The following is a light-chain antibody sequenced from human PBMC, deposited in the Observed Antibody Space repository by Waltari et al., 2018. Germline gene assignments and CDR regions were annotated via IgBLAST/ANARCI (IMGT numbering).Light chain of an antibody. CDR3: QQYYTTPLT. CDR1: QSVLYTSDNDNY. CDR2: WAS. J-gene: IGKJ1*01. V-gene: IGKV4-1*01. Sequence: DIVMTQSPASLAVSLGERATINCRSSQSVLYTSDNDNYLAWYQQKPGQPPRLLVYWASTRASGVPDRFSGSGSGTDFTLTISSLQAADVAVYYCQQYYTTPLTFGQGTRVEI.